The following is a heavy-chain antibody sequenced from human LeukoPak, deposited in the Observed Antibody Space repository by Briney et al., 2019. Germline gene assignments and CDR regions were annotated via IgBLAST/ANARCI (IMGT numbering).Heavy chain of an antibody. D-gene: IGHD3-22*01. CDR1: GYTFTIYG. Sequence: ASVKVSCKASGYTFTIYGISWVRQAPGQGLEWMGWISAYNGNTNYAQKLQGRVTMTTDTSTSTAYMELRSLRSDDTAVYYRARDTYYYDSSGYSGWFDPWGQGTLVTVSS. J-gene: IGHJ5*02. CDR2: ISAYNGNT. CDR3: ARDTYYYDSSGYSGWFDP. V-gene: IGHV1-18*01.